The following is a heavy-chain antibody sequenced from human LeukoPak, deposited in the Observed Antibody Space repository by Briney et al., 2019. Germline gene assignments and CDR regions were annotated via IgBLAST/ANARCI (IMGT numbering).Heavy chain of an antibody. J-gene: IGHJ4*02. CDR2: ISASGGNT. CDR1: GFTFSSYA. CDR3: AKDPYSSSTYFEY. D-gene: IGHD6-6*01. Sequence: PGGSLRLSCAASGFTFSSYAMSWVRQAQGKGLEWVSGISASGGNTYYADSVKGRFTISRDNSKNTLHLQMNSLRVEDTAVYYCAKDPYSSSTYFEYWGQGTLVTVAS. V-gene: IGHV3-23*01.